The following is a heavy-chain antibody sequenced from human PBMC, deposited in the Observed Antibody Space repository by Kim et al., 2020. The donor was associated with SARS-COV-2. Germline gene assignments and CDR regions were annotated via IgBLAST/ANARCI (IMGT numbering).Heavy chain of an antibody. J-gene: IGHJ6*02. CDR1: GFTFSSYW. V-gene: IGHV3-74*01. Sequence: GGSLRLSCAASGFTFSSYWMHWVRQAPGKGLVWVSRINSDGSSTSYADSVKGRFTISRDNAKNTLYLQMNSLRAEDTAVYYCARDRSSSWYSLEPYGMDVWGQGTTVTVSS. CDR3: ARDRSSSWYSLEPYGMDV. D-gene: IGHD6-13*01. CDR2: INSDGSST.